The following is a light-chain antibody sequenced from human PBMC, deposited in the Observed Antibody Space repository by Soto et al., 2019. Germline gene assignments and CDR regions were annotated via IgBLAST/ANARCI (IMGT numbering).Light chain of an antibody. Sequence: DIVVTQSPLSLPVTPGEPASISCRSSQSLLHINGYNYLDWYLQKPGQSPQLLIYLASNRAPGVPDRFSGSGSGTDFTLKISRVEAEDFGVYYCIQTLQTPLTFGGGTKVDIK. CDR1: QSLLHINGYNY. J-gene: IGKJ4*01. CDR2: LAS. V-gene: IGKV2-28*01. CDR3: IQTLQTPLT.